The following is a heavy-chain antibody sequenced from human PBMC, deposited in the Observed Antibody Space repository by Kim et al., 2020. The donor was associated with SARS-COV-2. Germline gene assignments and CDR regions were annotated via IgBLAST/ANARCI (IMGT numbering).Heavy chain of an antibody. CDR3: AKGSSITIYYYGMDV. CDR1: GFTFSSYG. J-gene: IGHJ6*02. D-gene: IGHD6-13*01. CDR2: ISYDGSNK. Sequence: GGSLRLSCAGSGFTFSSYGMHWVRQAPGKGLEWVALISYDGSNKYYADSVKGRFTISRDNSKNTLFLHMNSLRGGDTAVYYCAKGSSITIYYYGMDVWGQGTTVTVSS. V-gene: IGHV3-30*18.